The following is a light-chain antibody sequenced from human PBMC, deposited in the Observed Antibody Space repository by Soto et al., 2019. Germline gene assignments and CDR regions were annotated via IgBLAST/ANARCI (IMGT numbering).Light chain of an antibody. Sequence: EIVLMQSPGTLSLSPGERATLSCRASQSVSSSFLAWYQQKPGQTPRLLIYGASIRATGIPDRFSGSGSWTDFTLTISGLEPEDLAVYYCQEDDSSTPSVGQGTRLEIK. CDR2: GAS. CDR1: QSVSSSF. J-gene: IGKJ5*01. CDR3: QEDDSSTPS. V-gene: IGKV3-20*01.